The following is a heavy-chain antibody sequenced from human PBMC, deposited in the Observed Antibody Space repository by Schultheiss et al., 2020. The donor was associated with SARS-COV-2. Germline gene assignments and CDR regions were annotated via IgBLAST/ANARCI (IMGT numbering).Heavy chain of an antibody. CDR2: INHSGST. D-gene: IGHD2-2*01. J-gene: IGHJ4*02. CDR1: GGSFSGYY. V-gene: IGHV4-34*01. Sequence: SETLSLTCAVYGGSFSGYYWSWIRQPPGKGLEWIGEINHSGSTNYNPSLKSRVTISVDTSKNQFSLKLSSVTAADTAVYYCARVIVVVPAASEYYFDYWGQGTLVTVSS. CDR3: ARVIVVVPAASEYYFDY.